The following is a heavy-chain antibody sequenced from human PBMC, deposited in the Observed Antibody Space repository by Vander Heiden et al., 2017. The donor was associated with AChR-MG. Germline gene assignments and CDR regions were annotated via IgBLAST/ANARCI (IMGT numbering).Heavy chain of an antibody. D-gene: IGHD2-2*01. J-gene: IGHJ4*02. Sequence: QVQLVESGGGVVQPGRSLRLSCAASGFPFTSYPMHWVRQAPGKGLDWVAGMSYERSNKYYADSVKGRFTISRDNSKNTLYLQMNSLRAEDTAVYYCARGSIETHTGYYFDFWGQGTLVTVSS. V-gene: IGHV3-30-3*01. CDR2: MSYERSNK. CDR3: ARGSIETHTGYYFDF. CDR1: GFPFTSYP.